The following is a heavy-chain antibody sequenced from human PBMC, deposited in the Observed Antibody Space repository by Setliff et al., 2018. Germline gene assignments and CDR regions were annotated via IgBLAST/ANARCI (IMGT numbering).Heavy chain of an antibody. Sequence: ASVKVSCKASGYTFRNYAFAWVRQAPGQGLEWVGWISVYNGDTNYAQKFQGRVTLTTDTSTSTAYMELRSLTSDDSAFYYCAREGTIFGALKGFDYWGQGTLVTAPQ. J-gene: IGHJ4*02. CDR3: AREGTIFGALKGFDY. CDR1: GYTFRNYA. D-gene: IGHD3-3*01. CDR2: ISVYNGDT. V-gene: IGHV1-18*01.